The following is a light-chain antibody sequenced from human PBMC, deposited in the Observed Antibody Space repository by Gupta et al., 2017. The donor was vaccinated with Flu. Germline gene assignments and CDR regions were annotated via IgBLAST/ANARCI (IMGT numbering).Light chain of an antibody. CDR2: GAS. Sequence: EIVLTQSPGTLSLSPGERATLSCRASQSVSSTYLAWYQQKPGQAPRLLVFGASNRATGVPDRFGGSGSGADFTLTISRLEPEDFAVYYCQQKVNSLPTFGQGTRLEIK. J-gene: IGKJ5*01. CDR3: QQKVNSLPT. V-gene: IGKV3-20*01. CDR1: QSVSSTY.